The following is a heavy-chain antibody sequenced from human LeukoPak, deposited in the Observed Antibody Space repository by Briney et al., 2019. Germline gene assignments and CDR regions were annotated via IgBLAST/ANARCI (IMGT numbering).Heavy chain of an antibody. CDR1: GGSFSGYY. CDR3: ARGNYYGSGSYYKGHFDY. D-gene: IGHD3-10*01. CDR2: INHSGST. J-gene: IGHJ4*02. Sequence: SETLSLTCAVYGGSFSGYYWSWIRQPPGKGLEWIGEINHSGSTNYNPSLKSRVTISVDTSKNQFSLKLSSVTAADTAVYYCARGNYYGSGSYYKGHFDYWGQGTLVTASS. V-gene: IGHV4-34*01.